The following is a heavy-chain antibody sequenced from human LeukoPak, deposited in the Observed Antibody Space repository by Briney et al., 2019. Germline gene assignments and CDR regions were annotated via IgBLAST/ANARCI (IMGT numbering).Heavy chain of an antibody. V-gene: IGHV1-3*01. D-gene: IGHD3/OR15-3a*01. Sequence: GASVKVSCKASGYIYTTYAMHWVRQAPGQGLEWMGWINAGNGDTKYSQNFQGRVTITRDTSASTAYMELSSLRSDDTAVYYCARGTGNFGFYAMAVWAKGPRSPSP. CDR3: ARGTGNFGFYAMAV. J-gene: IGHJ6*02. CDR2: INAGNGDT. CDR1: GYIYTTYA.